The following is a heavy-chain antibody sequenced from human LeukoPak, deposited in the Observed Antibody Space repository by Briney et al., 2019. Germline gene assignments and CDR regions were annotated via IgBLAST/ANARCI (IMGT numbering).Heavy chain of an antibody. Sequence: SETLSLICAVYGGSFSGYYWSWIRQPPGKGLEWIGEINHSGSTNYNPSLKSRVTISVDTSKNQFSLKLSSVTAADTAVYYCARPFTYYDSMDVWGKGTTVTISS. V-gene: IGHV4-34*01. CDR1: GGSFSGYY. D-gene: IGHD3-22*01. CDR3: ARPFTYYDSMDV. CDR2: INHSGST. J-gene: IGHJ6*04.